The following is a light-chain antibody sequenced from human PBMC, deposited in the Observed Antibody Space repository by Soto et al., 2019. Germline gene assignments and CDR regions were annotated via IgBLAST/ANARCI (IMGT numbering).Light chain of an antibody. Sequence: DIHLTLSPSTLSAYIRDRVAITCLASQTISTWLAWYQQKPGKAPELLIYDASTLESGVPSRFSGSGSGTEFSLTISSLQPDDLATFYCQQYSSFSRTFGQGTKVDIK. CDR3: QQYSSFSRT. CDR2: DAS. V-gene: IGKV1-5*01. J-gene: IGKJ1*01. CDR1: QTISTW.